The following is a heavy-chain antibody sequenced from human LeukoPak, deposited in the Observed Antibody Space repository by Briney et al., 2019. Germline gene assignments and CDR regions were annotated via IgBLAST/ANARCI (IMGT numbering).Heavy chain of an antibody. CDR2: ISSSSSYI. V-gene: IGHV3-21*01. J-gene: IGHJ3*02. CDR3: ATTPGYSSGWYGVSAFDI. Sequence: QSGGSLRLSCAASGFTFSSYSMNWVRQAPGKGLEWVSSISSSSSYIYYADSVKGRFTISRDNAKNSLYLQMNSLRAEDTAVYYYATTPGYSSGWYGVSAFDIWGQGTMVTVSS. D-gene: IGHD6-19*01. CDR1: GFTFSSYS.